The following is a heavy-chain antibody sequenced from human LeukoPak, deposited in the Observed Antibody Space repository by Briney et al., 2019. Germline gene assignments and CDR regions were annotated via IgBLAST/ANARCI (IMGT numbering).Heavy chain of an antibody. D-gene: IGHD4-17*01. CDR3: AVNGDYADY. CDR2: IYYSGST. J-gene: IGHJ4*02. Sequence: SETLSLTCTVSGGSISSYYWSWIRQPPGKGLEWIGYIYYSGSTNYNPSLKSRVTISVDTSKNQFSLKLSSVTAADTAVYYCAVNGDYADYWGQGTLVTVSS. CDR1: GGSISSYY. V-gene: IGHV4-59*01.